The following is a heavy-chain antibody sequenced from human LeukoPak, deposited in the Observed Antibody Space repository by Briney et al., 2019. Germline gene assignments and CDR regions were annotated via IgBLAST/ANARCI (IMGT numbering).Heavy chain of an antibody. CDR2: IIPIFGTA. CDR3: ARARAPSIFGVVIPDY. D-gene: IGHD3-3*01. V-gene: IGHV1-69*13. J-gene: IGHJ4*02. CDR1: GGTFSSYA. Sequence: ASVKASCKAFGGTFSSYAISWVRQAPGQGLEWMGGIIPIFGTANYAQKFQGRVTTTADESTSTAYMELSSLRSEDTAVYYCARARAPSIFGVVIPDYWGQGTLVTVSS.